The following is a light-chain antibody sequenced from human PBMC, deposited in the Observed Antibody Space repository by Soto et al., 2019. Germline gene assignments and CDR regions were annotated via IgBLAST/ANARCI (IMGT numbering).Light chain of an antibody. V-gene: IGLV2-14*01. CDR1: SSDVGGYNY. CDR3: SSYTSSSTRV. CDR2: EVS. J-gene: IGLJ3*02. Sequence: QSALTQPASVSESPGQSITISCTGTSSDVGGYNYVSWYQQHPGKAPKLMIYEVSNRPSGVSNRFSGSKPGNTASLTISGLQAEDEADYYCSSYTSSSTRVFGGGTKLTVL.